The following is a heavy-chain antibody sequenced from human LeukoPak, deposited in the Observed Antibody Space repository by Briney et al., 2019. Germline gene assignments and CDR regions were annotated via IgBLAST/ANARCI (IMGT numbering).Heavy chain of an antibody. Sequence: PSETLSLTCTVSGGSISSSSYYWGWIRQPPGKGLEWIGSIYYSGSTYYNPSLKSRVTISVDTSKNQFSLKLSSVTAADTAVYYCARAGIAVGLVDYWGQGTLVTVSS. CDR2: IYYSGST. V-gene: IGHV4-39*07. CDR3: ARAGIAVGLVDY. J-gene: IGHJ4*02. CDR1: GGSISSSSYY. D-gene: IGHD6-19*01.